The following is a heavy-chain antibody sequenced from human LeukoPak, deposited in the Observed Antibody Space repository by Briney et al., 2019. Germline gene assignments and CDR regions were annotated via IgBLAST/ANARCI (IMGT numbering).Heavy chain of an antibody. V-gene: IGHV3-21*01. CDR2: ISSSSSYI. Sequence: GGSLRLSCAASGFTFSSYSMNWVRQAPGKGLEWVSSISSSSSYIYYADSVKGRFTISRDNAKNSLYLQMNSLRAEDTAVYFCARVNGGHGAFDIWGQGTMVTVSS. J-gene: IGHJ3*02. D-gene: IGHD2-8*01. CDR1: GFTFSSYS. CDR3: ARVNGGHGAFDI.